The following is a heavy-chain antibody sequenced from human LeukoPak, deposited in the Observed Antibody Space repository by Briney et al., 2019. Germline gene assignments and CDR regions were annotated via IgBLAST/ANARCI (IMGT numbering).Heavy chain of an antibody. Sequence: SETLSLTCTVSGGSISSSSYYWGWVRQPPGKGLEWIGSIYYSGSTYYNPSLKSRVTISVDTSKNQFSLKLSSVTAADTAVYYCVWCVDTAMDDAFDIWGQGTMVTVSS. D-gene: IGHD5-18*01. V-gene: IGHV4-39*07. CDR1: GGSISSSSYY. CDR2: IYYSGST. CDR3: VWCVDTAMDDAFDI. J-gene: IGHJ3*02.